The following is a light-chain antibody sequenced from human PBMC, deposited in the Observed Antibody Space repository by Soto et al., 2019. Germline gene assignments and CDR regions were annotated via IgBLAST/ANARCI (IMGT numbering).Light chain of an antibody. CDR2: AAS. J-gene: IGKJ1*01. CDR3: QQSYSSPWT. Sequence: IQMAPSPSSVRASVGYRVTTTCLASQSISNFLNWYQQKPGKAPKLLIYAASSLRSGVTSRFSGSGSGTDFTLTISSLQREDFATYVCQQSYSSPWTFGQGTKVDI. V-gene: IGKV1-39*01. CDR1: QSISNF.